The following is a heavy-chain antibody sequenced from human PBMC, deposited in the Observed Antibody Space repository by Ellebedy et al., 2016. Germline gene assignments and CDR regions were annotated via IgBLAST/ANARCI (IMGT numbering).Heavy chain of an antibody. V-gene: IGHV3-30*03. CDR2: ISYDGENK. Sequence: GESLKISXVASGFTFRSYGMHWVRQAPGKGLEWVAVISYDGENKYYADSVKGRFTISRDNSKDTLFLQMSSLRGEDSAVYYCSRDHESEYGEKDVDYWGQGTLVTVSS. CDR3: SRDHESEYGEKDVDY. D-gene: IGHD4-17*01. CDR1: GFTFRSYG. J-gene: IGHJ4*02.